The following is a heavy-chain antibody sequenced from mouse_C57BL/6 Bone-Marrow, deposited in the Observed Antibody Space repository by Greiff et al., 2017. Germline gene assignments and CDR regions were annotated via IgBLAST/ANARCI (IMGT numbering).Heavy chain of an antibody. V-gene: IGHV14-4*01. CDR2: IDPENGDT. Sequence: VHVKQSGAELVRPGASVKLSCTASGFNIKDDYMHWVKQRPEQGLEWIGWIDPENGDTEYASKFQGKATITADTSSNTAYLQLSSLTSEDSAVYYCARWVYGYFDVWGTGTTVTVSS. J-gene: IGHJ1*03. CDR3: ARWVYGYFDV. D-gene: IGHD2-3*01. CDR1: GFNIKDDY.